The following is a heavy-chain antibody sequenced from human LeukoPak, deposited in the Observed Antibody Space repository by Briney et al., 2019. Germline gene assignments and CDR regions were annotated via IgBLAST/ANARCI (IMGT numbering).Heavy chain of an antibody. V-gene: IGHV3-21*01. Sequence: GGSLRLSCAASGFTFSSYVMSWVRQAPGKGLEWVSFITGSSSYIYYTDSVKGRFTISRDNAKNSLFLQMNSLRDEDTAVYYCASGFSSSPYFDYWGQGTLVTVSS. CDR2: ITGSSSYI. CDR3: ASGFSSSPYFDY. CDR1: GFTFSSYV. J-gene: IGHJ4*02. D-gene: IGHD6-6*01.